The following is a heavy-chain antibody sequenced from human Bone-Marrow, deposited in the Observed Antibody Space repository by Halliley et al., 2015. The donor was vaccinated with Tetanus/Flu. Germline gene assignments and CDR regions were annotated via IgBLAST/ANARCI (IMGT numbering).Heavy chain of an antibody. CDR3: VKEIGSFDP. J-gene: IGHJ5*02. CDR2: FSPKGGKT. D-gene: IGHD1-1*01. Sequence: NGLEHASAFSPKGGKTHHADSVNGRFTTSRDNSKNPMFLQMSSLRPEDTAIFYCVKEIGSFDPWGQGARVTVSS. V-gene: IGHV3-64D*06.